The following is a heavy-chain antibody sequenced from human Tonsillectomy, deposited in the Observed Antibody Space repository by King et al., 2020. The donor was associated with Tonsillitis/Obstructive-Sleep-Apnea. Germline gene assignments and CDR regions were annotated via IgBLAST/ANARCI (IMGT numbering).Heavy chain of an antibody. Sequence: VQLQESGPGLVKPSETLSLTCTVSGGSISSSYWSWIRQPLGKGLEWIGYIHYSGSTSYNPSLKSRVIISVDTPKNQFSLNLSSVTAADTAVYYCARGDSSDYYYGMDVWGQGTTVTVSS. J-gene: IGHJ6*02. D-gene: IGHD5-18*01. CDR3: ARGDSSDYYYGMDV. V-gene: IGHV4-59*01. CDR2: IHYSGST. CDR1: GGSISSSY.